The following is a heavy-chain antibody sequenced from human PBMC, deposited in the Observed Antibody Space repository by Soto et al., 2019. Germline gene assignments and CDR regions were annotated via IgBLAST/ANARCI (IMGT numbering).Heavy chain of an antibody. CDR1: GGTFSIYA. D-gene: IGHD2-15*01. CDR3: ASLGYCSGGSCYSFPYYYYGMDV. Sequence: ASLKVSCKASGGTFSIYAISWVRQAPGQGLEWMGGIIPIFGTANYAQKFQGRVTITADESTSTAYMELSSLRSEDTAVYYCASLGYCSGGSCYSFPYYYYGMDVWGQGTTVTVSS. V-gene: IGHV1-69*13. J-gene: IGHJ6*02. CDR2: IIPIFGTA.